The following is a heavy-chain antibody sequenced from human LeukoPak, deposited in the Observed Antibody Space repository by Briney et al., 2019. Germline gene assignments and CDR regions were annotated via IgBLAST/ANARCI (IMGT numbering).Heavy chain of an antibody. CDR2: ISTSISYI. D-gene: IGHD6-19*01. V-gene: IGHV3-21*01. CDR3: ARAIFSSGWYLVDY. CDR1: GFTFGSYS. J-gene: IGHJ4*02. Sequence: GGSLSHSCAASGFTFGSYSMKWVRQAPRKGLEWVASISTSISYIYYADQVKGRFTISRDNAKNSLYLQMNSLRAEDTAVYYCARAIFSSGWYLVDYWGQGTLVTVSS.